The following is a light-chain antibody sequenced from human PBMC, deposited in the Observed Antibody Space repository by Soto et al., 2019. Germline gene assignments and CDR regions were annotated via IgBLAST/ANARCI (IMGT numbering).Light chain of an antibody. CDR1: SSDIGTYNS. CDR3: TSYTTSSTLL. V-gene: IGLV2-14*01. CDR2: DVT. Sequence: QSALTQPASVSGSPGQSITISCTGTSSDIGTYNSVSWYQQHAGKVPKLMIYDVTNRPSGVSDRFSGSKSGNTASLTISGLQAEDEADYYCTSYTTSSTLLFGGGTKVTVL. J-gene: IGLJ2*01.